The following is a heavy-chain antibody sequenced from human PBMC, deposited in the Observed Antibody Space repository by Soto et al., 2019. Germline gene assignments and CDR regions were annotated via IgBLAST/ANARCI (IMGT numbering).Heavy chain of an antibody. CDR2: INSDGSST. D-gene: IGHD3-10*01. CDR1: GFTFSSYW. Sequence: EVQLVESGGGLVQPGGSLRLSCAASGFTFSSYWMHWVREAPGKGLVWVSRINSDGSSTSYADSVKGRFTISRDNAKNTLYLQMNSLRAEDTAVYYCARDRGWFGEVPFDYWGQGTLVTVSS. J-gene: IGHJ4*02. CDR3: ARDRGWFGEVPFDY. V-gene: IGHV3-74*01.